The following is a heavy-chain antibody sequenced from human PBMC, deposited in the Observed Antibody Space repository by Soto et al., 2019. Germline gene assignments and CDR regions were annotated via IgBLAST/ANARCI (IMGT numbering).Heavy chain of an antibody. Sequence: ASVKVSCKASGYTFTSYGISWVRQAPGQGLEWMGWISAYNGNTNYAQKLQGRVTMTTDTSTSTAYMELRSLRSDDTAVYYCAREADSSGWYGYYYYYGMDVWGQGTTVTSP. CDR1: GYTFTSYG. D-gene: IGHD6-19*01. CDR3: AREADSSGWYGYYYYYGMDV. J-gene: IGHJ6*02. CDR2: ISAYNGNT. V-gene: IGHV1-18*01.